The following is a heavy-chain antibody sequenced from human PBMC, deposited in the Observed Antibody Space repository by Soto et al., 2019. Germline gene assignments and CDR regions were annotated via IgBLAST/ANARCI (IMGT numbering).Heavy chain of an antibody. CDR2: IYYSGST. J-gene: IGHJ5*02. Sequence: SETLSLTCTVSGGSISSYYWSWIRQPPGKGLEWIGYIYYSGSTNYNPSLKSRVTISVDTSKNQFSLKLSSVTAADTAVYYCASSSITMVRGVIFRSNWFDPWGQGTLVTVSS. V-gene: IGHV4-59*08. CDR1: GGSISSYY. D-gene: IGHD3-10*01. CDR3: ASSSITMVRGVIFRSNWFDP.